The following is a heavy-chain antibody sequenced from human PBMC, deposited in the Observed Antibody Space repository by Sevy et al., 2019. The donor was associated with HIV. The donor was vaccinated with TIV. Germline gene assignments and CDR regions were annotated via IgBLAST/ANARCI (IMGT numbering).Heavy chain of an antibody. J-gene: IGHJ6*02. Sequence: ASVKVSCKASGYTFTSYDINWVRQATGQGLEWMGWMNPNSGNTGYAQKFQGRVTMTRNTSISTAYMELSSLRSEDTAVYYCARLYYYDSSGYYYYYYGMDVWGQGTTVTVSS. CDR1: GYTFTSYD. V-gene: IGHV1-8*01. D-gene: IGHD3-22*01. CDR2: MNPNSGNT. CDR3: ARLYYYDSSGYYYYYYGMDV.